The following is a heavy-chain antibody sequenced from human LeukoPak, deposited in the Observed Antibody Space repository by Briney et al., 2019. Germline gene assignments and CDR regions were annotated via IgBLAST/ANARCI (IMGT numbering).Heavy chain of an antibody. D-gene: IGHD3-10*01. Sequence: ASVKVSCKASGYAFGTYFIHWMRQAPGQGLEWLGRIDSSRGWTHLPRKFQGRVTVTRDTSTTTVDMELSSLTSEDTALYYCVREMDGGDFDYWAREPWSPSPQ. CDR3: VREMDGGDFDY. CDR1: GYAFGTYF. J-gene: IGHJ4*02. V-gene: IGHV1-46*01. CDR2: IDSSRGWT.